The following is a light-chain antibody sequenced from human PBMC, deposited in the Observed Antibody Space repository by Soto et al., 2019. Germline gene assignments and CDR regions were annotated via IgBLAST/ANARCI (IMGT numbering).Light chain of an antibody. CDR1: SSNIGAGYD. J-gene: IGLJ1*01. V-gene: IGLV1-40*01. CDR3: QSYDSTLSARYV. CDR2: GNT. Sequence: QSALTQRPSVSGAPGQRVTISCTGSSSNIGAGYDVHWYQQRPGTAPKLLIFGNTNRPSGVPDRFSGSKSGTSASLAITGLQAEDEGDYYCQSYDSTLSARYVFGTGTKV.